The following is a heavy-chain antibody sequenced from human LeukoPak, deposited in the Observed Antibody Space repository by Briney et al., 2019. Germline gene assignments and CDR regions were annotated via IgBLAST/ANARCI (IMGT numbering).Heavy chain of an antibody. CDR3: ARQDWVVVVPAAIRSGSYYYGSGSYSR. V-gene: IGHV4-39*01. CDR1: GGSISSSSYY. CDR2: IYYSGST. Sequence: KPSETLSLTCTVSGGSISSSSYYWGWIRQPPGKGLEWIGSIYYSGSTYYNPSLKSRVTISVDTSKNQFSLELSSVTAADTAVYYCARQDWVVVVPAAIRSGSYYYGSGSYSRWGQGTLVTVSS. J-gene: IGHJ4*02. D-gene: IGHD3-10*01.